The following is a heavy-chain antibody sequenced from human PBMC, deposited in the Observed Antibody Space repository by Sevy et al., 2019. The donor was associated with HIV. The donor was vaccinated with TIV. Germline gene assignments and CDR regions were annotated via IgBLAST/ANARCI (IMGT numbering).Heavy chain of an antibody. CDR2: IYYSGST. D-gene: IGHD4-17*01. J-gene: IGHJ4*02. CDR3: ARLHGTTVTVDY. V-gene: IGHV4-39*01. Sequence: SETLSLTCTVSGGSISSSSYYWGWIRQPPGKGREWFGSIYYSGSTYYNPSLKSRVTISVDTSKNQFSLKLSSVTAADAAVYYCARLHGTTVTVDYWGQGTLVTVSS. CDR1: GGSISSSSYY.